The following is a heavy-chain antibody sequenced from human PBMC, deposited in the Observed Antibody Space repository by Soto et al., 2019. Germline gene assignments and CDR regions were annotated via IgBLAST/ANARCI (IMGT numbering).Heavy chain of an antibody. CDR3: ARFPYYDSSGYYGIELDY. V-gene: IGHV4-59*01. Sequence: LSLTCTVSGGSISSYYWSWIRQPPGKGLEWIGYIYYSGSTNYNPSLKSRVTISVDTSKNQFSLKLSSVTAADTAVYYCARFPYYDSSGYYGIELDYWGQGTLVTVSS. CDR2: IYYSGST. CDR1: GGSISSYY. D-gene: IGHD3-22*01. J-gene: IGHJ4*02.